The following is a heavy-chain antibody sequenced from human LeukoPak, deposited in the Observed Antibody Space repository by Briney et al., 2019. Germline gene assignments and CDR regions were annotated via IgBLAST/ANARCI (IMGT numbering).Heavy chain of an antibody. Sequence: GGSLRLSCAASGFTFSDYYMSWIRQAPGKGLEWVSYISSSGSTIYYADSVKGRFTISRDNAKNSLYLQMNSLRAEDTAVYYCAKDRTDDNYAFPPYYYYGMDVWGQGTTVTVSS. V-gene: IGHV3-11*01. CDR1: GFTFSDYY. CDR3: AKDRTDDNYAFPPYYYYGMDV. D-gene: IGHD5-24*01. CDR2: ISSSGSTI. J-gene: IGHJ6*02.